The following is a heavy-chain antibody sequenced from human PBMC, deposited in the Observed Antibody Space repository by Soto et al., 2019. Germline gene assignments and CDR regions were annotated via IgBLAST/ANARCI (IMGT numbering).Heavy chain of an antibody. CDR2: IYSGGTT. Sequence: SETLSLTCTISGDSMNNHYWSWIRQPPGKGLEWIGYIYSGGTTNYNPSLKRRASISLDTSKKQVSLKLSSVTAADTAIYFCAQEGTSSSYSHWGQGTLVTVSS. J-gene: IGHJ4*02. V-gene: IGHV4-59*11. D-gene: IGHD6-13*01. CDR3: AQEGTSSSYSH. CDR1: GDSMNNHY.